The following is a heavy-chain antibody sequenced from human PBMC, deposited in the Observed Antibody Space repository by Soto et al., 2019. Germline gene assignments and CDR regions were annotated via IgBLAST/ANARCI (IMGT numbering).Heavy chain of an antibody. J-gene: IGHJ6*02. Sequence: PSETLSLTCAVYGGSFSGYYWSWIRQPPGKGLEWIGEINHSGSTNYNPSLKSRVTISVDASKNQFSLKLTSVTAADTAVYYCASGVVIALDVWGQGTTVTVSS. CDR3: ASGVVIALDV. CDR1: GGSFSGYY. V-gene: IGHV4-34*01. D-gene: IGHD3-22*01. CDR2: INHSGST.